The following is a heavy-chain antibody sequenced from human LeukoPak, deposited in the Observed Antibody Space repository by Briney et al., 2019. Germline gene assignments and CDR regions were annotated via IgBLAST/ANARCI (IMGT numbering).Heavy chain of an antibody. CDR2: IIPIFGTA. D-gene: IGHD5-24*01. CDR1: GGTFSSYA. V-gene: IGHV1-69*13. CDR3: ARVGKPPGVEWFDP. Sequence: SVKVSCKASGGTFSSYAISWVRQAPGQGLEWMGGIIPIFGTANYAQKFQGRVTITADESTSTAYMELSNLRSEDTAVYYCARVGKPPGVEWFDPWGQGTLVTVSS. J-gene: IGHJ5*02.